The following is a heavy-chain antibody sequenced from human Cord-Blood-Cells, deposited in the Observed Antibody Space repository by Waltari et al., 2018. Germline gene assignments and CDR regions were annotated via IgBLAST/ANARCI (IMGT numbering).Heavy chain of an antibody. CDR1: GGSFSGYY. D-gene: IGHD5-18*01. CDR2: INHSGST. Sequence: QVQLQQWGAGLLKPSETLSLTCAVYGGSFSGYYWSWIRQPPGKGLEWIGEINHSGSTNYNPSLKSRVTISVYTSKNQFSLKLSSVTAADTAVYYCARRAYTWIQLSDAFDIWGQGTMVTVSS. V-gene: IGHV4-34*01. J-gene: IGHJ3*02. CDR3: ARRAYTWIQLSDAFDI.